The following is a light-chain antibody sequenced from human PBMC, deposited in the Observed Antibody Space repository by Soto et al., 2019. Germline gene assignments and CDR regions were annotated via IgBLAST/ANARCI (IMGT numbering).Light chain of an antibody. V-gene: IGKV2-24*01. CDR1: QSLVHNDGNTY. J-gene: IGKJ1*01. CDR2: KIS. Sequence: DIVMTQTPLSSSVTLGQPASISCRSSQSLVHNDGNTYLSWLHQRPGQPPRLLLYKISNRLTGVPDRFSGSGAGTYFTLKISSLEADDFGLYYCVQATEVPWTFGQGTRVEI. CDR3: VQATEVPWT.